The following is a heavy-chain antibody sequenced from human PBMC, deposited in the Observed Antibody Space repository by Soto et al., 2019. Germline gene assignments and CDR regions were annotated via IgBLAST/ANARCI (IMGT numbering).Heavy chain of an antibody. J-gene: IGHJ6*02. Sequence: EVRLVESGGGLVQPGGSLTLSCAAAGFTFSSYWMTWVRQAPGKGLEWVANINQDGSEKYYMDSMKGRFTISRDNAKNSLIVQLNSMRAEDTAVYYCARDRGRPDLRDTHYYDSSDLDYGMDVWGQGTTVTVSS. D-gene: IGHD3-22*01. CDR3: ARDRGRPDLRDTHYYDSSDLDYGMDV. CDR1: GFTFSSYW. CDR2: INQDGSEK. V-gene: IGHV3-7*01.